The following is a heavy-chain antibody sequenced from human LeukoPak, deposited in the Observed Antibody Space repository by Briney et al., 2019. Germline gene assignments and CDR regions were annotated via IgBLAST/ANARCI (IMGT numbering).Heavy chain of an antibody. V-gene: IGHV4-61*05. J-gene: IGHJ6*03. Sequence: PSETLSLTCTVSGVSISSSNSYWGWIRQPPGKGLEWIGYIYYSGGNNYNPSLKSRITISVDTTRNQFYLKLSSATAADTAVYYCARPTESHSWRTRYYDYYMDVWGKGTTVTVSS. CDR2: IYYSGGN. CDR3: ARPTESHSWRTRYYDYYMDV. D-gene: IGHD6-13*01. CDR1: GVSISSSNSY.